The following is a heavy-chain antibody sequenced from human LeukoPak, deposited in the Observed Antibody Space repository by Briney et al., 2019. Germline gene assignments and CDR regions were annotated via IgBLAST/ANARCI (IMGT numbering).Heavy chain of an antibody. CDR1: GGSISSGSYY. D-gene: IGHD1-7*01. CDR3: ARDKTGTSSVRAFDI. J-gene: IGHJ3*02. Sequence: SQTLSLTCTVSGGSISSGSYYWSWIRQPAGKGLEWIGRIYTSGSTNYNPSLKSRVTMSVDTSKNQCSLKLSSVTAADTAVYYCARDKTGTSSVRAFDIWGQGTMVTVSS. V-gene: IGHV4-61*02. CDR2: IYTSGST.